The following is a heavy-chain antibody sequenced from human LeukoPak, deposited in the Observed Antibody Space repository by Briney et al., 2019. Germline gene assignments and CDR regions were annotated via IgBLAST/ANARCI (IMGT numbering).Heavy chain of an antibody. V-gene: IGHV1-18*01. CDR1: GYTFTSYG. CDR2: ISAYNGNT. CDR3: ARAVGNFHYYYYYMDV. J-gene: IGHJ6*03. D-gene: IGHD1-14*01. Sequence: GASVKVSCKASGYTFTSYGISWVRQAPGQGLEWMGWISAYNGNTNYAQKLQGRVTMTTDTSTSTAYMELRSLRSDDTAVYYCARAVGNFHYYYYYMDVWGKGTTVTVSS.